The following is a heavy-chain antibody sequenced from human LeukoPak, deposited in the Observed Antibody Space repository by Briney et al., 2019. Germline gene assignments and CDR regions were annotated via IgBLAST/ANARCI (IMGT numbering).Heavy chain of an antibody. D-gene: IGHD2-2*01. CDR1: GFTFSNYD. CDR3: VRRFCRSTDCLFDY. CDR2: ISSGGSIK. V-gene: IGHV3-48*03. J-gene: IGHJ4*02. Sequence: PGGSLRLSCAAAGFTFSNYDMNWVRQAPGKGPEWVSHISSGGSIKYYADSLKGRFTISRDNAKNSLYLQMNSLRAEDTAVYYCVRRFCRSTDCLFDYWGQGTLVTVSS.